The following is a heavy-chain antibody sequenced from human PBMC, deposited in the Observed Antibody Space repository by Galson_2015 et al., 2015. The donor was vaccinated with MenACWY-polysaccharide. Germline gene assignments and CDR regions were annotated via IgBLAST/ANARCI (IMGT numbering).Heavy chain of an antibody. CDR2: IDNDGSST. J-gene: IGHJ4*02. D-gene: IGHD3-16*01. CDR3: VRDNGGIDC. CDR1: GFSFNSYW. V-gene: IGHV3-74*01. Sequence: SLRLSCAASGFSFNSYWMHWVRQAPGKGLVWASHIDNDGSSTNYADSVKGRFTIPRDNAKNTLYLQMDSLRAEDTAGYYCVRDNGGIDCLGQGTLVTVSS.